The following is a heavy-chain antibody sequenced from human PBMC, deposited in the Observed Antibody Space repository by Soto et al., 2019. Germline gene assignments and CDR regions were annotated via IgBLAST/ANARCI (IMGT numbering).Heavy chain of an antibody. J-gene: IGHJ3*02. Sequence: EVQLVESGGGLVQPGGSLRLSCVASGFTFSSYWMTWVRQAPGKGLEWVANIKQDGSEKYFVDSVKGRFTISRDNAKNSLYLQMNSLRAEDTAVYYCARNYGDYAGDAFDIWGQGTMVTVSS. CDR2: IKQDGSEK. CDR3: ARNYGDYAGDAFDI. D-gene: IGHD4-17*01. V-gene: IGHV3-7*01. CDR1: GFTFSSYW.